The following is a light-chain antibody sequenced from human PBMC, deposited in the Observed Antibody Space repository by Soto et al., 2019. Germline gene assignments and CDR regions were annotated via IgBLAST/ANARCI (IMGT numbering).Light chain of an antibody. V-gene: IGLV2-14*01. CDR2: LVS. CDR3: TSWGI. J-gene: IGLJ1*01. Sequence: QSALTQPACVSLSPGQSITISCTGTTSDIGDYNYVSWYQHLPDKVPKLIISLVSNRPSGVSNRFSGSKSGNTASLTISGLQAEDEGDYYCTSWGIFGPGTKVTVL. CDR1: TSDIGDYNY.